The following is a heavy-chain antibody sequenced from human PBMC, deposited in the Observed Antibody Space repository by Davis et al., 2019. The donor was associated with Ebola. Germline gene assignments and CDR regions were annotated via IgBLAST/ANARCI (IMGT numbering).Heavy chain of an antibody. CDR1: GFTFSTYA. D-gene: IGHD1-7*01. Sequence: PGGSLRLSCAASGFTFSTYAMSWVRQAPGKGLEWVSAISGSGGSTFYADSVKGRFTISRDNSKNTLYLQMNSLRAEDMAVYYCAKESGTDKNYADFWGQGTLVTVSS. CDR2: ISGSGGST. V-gene: IGHV3-23*01. CDR3: AKESGTDKNYADF. J-gene: IGHJ4*02.